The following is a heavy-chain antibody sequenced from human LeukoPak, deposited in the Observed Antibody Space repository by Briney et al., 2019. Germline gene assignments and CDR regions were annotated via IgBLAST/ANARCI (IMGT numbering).Heavy chain of an antibody. CDR2: ISHDGGNK. V-gene: IGHV3-30*04. J-gene: IGHJ4*02. CDR1: GFTFSSSV. CDR3: AKTPNYYDSSGYAIDY. D-gene: IGHD3-22*01. Sequence: PGRSLRLSCAASGFTFSSSVMHWVRQAPGKGLEWVAVISHDGGNKYYADSVKGRFTISRDNSKNTLYLQMNSLRAEDTAVYYCAKTPNYYDSSGYAIDYWGQGTLVTVSS.